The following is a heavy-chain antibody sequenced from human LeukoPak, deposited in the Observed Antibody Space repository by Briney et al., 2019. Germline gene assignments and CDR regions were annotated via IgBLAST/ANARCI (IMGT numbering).Heavy chain of an antibody. CDR1: EFTFSRYW. J-gene: IGHJ4*02. CDR3: ARGAYCGGDCSLPNSLY. CDR2: IKGDGSST. V-gene: IGHV3-74*01. D-gene: IGHD2-21*01. Sequence: QPGGSLRLSCAASEFTFSRYWMHWVRQAPGKGLVWVSRIKGDGSSTTYADSVKGRFTISRDNAKNTLYLQMNSLTAEDTAVYYCARGAYCGGDCSLPNSLYWGRGTLVTVSS.